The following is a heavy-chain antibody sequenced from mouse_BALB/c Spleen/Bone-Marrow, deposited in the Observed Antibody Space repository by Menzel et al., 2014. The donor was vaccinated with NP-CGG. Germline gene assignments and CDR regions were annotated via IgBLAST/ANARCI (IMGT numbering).Heavy chain of an antibody. Sequence: VQLQQSGPELVKPGASVKISCKASGYTFTDYNIHWVKQSHGKSLEWIGYIYPYNGGTAYNQKFKSKATLTVDNSSSPAYMELGGLRSEDSAVYYCAGGRAYYVNYGFAYWGQGTLVTVSA. CDR1: GYTFTDYN. D-gene: IGHD2-10*01. CDR2: IYPYNGGT. J-gene: IGHJ3*01. CDR3: AGGRAYYVNYGFAY. V-gene: IGHV1S29*02.